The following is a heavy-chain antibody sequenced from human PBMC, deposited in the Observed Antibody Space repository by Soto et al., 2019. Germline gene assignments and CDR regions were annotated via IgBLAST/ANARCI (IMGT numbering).Heavy chain of an antibody. V-gene: IGHV4-30-2*01. CDR1: GGSISTSDYT. Sequence: QLQLQESGSGLIKPSQTLSLTCAVSGGSISTSDYTWSWIRQPPGRGLEWIGSVYHSGATHYMPSLKTRITMSLDKSKNQFSLDLTSVTAADTAVYYCVRERTIFGVAPGGGVDVWGQGTTVTVSS. D-gene: IGHD3-3*01. CDR2: VYHSGAT. CDR3: VRERTIFGVAPGGGVDV. J-gene: IGHJ6*02.